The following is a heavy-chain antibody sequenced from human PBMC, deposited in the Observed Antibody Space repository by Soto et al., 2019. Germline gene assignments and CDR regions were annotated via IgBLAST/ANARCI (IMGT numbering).Heavy chain of an antibody. CDR1: GGPFSSYG. Sequence: QVLLMQSGAEVTKPGSSVKVSCTSSGGPFSSYGISWVRQVPGQGLEWLGGIIPLFGTPNYARKFQDRLTISADESTTTAYRELSSLTSEDTAMYFCARDGTIQMANFDFWGQGTLVTVSS. D-gene: IGHD1-1*01. V-gene: IGHV1-69*01. CDR3: ARDGTIQMANFDF. J-gene: IGHJ4*02. CDR2: IIPLFGTP.